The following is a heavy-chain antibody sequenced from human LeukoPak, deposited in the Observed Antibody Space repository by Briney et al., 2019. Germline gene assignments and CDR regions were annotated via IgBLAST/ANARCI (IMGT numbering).Heavy chain of an antibody. CDR3: AREDSS. CDR1: GYSISSGYY. CDR2: IYHSGST. J-gene: IGHJ5*02. V-gene: IGHV4-38-2*02. D-gene: IGHD3-22*01. Sequence: PSETLSLTCTVSGYSISSGYYWGWIRQPPGKGLEWIGSIYHSGSTYYNPSLKSRVTISVDTSKNQFSLKLSSVTAADTAVYYCAREDSSWGQGTLVTVSS.